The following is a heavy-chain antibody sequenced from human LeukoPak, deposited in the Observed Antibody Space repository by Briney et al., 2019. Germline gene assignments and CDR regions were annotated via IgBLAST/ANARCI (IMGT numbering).Heavy chain of an antibody. CDR2: ISYDGSNK. CDR3: ATGRDFNYDILTGYPPAFDI. Sequence: GGSLRLSCAASGFTFSSYAMHWVRQAPGKGLEWVAVISYDGSNKYYADSVKGRFTISRDNSRNTLYLQMNSLRAEDTAVYYCATGRDFNYDILTGYPPAFDIWGQGTMVTVSS. J-gene: IGHJ3*02. CDR1: GFTFSSYA. V-gene: IGHV3-30-3*01. D-gene: IGHD3-9*01.